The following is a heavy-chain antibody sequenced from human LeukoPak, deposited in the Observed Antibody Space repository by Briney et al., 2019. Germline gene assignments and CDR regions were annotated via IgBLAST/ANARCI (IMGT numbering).Heavy chain of an antibody. Sequence: PGGSLRLPCAASGFTFSSYGMHWVRQAPGKGLEWVAFIRYDGSNKYYADSVKGRFTISRDNSKNTLYLQMNSLRAEDTAVYYCAKRDTAMVTGSLFDYWGQGTLATVSS. V-gene: IGHV3-30*02. CDR3: AKRDTAMVTGSLFDY. CDR1: GFTFSSYG. CDR2: IRYDGSNK. J-gene: IGHJ4*02. D-gene: IGHD5-18*01.